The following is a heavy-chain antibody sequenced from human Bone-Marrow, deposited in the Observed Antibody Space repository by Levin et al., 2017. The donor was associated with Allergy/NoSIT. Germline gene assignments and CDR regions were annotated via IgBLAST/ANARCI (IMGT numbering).Heavy chain of an antibody. Sequence: ASVKVSCKASGSTTYATNWVRQAPGQSLEWIGGIMPIFNKPHYAQKFQGRVTITADESTDTAYLVLTSLKSDDTAVYYCARGTMILRLDYWGQGSLVTVSS. CDR2: IMPIFNKP. J-gene: IGHJ4*02. V-gene: IGHV1-69*13. D-gene: IGHD3-22*01. CDR3: ARGTMILRLDY. CDR1: GSTTYA.